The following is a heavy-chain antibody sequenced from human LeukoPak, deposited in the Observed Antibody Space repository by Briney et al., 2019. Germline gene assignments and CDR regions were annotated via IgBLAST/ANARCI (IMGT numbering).Heavy chain of an antibody. V-gene: IGHV3-23*01. J-gene: IGHJ3*02. CDR3: VKEPRGYSFSFDI. CDR1: GFTFSTCA. CDR2: ISGSGSKT. Sequence: GGSLRLSCAASGFTFSTCAINWVRQAPGRGLEWVSAISGSGSKTFYADSVKGRFTVSRDNPKNTLYLQMNSLRPEDTAVYYCVKEPRGYSFSFDIWGQGTMVTVSS. D-gene: IGHD5-18*01.